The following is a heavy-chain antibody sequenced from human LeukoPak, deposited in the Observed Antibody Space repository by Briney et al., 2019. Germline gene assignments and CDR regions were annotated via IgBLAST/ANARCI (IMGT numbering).Heavy chain of an antibody. V-gene: IGHV3-23*01. J-gene: IGHJ4*02. D-gene: IGHD6-13*01. CDR2: ICGSGGSP. CDR3: AKDPYSGSWYPRAFDY. Sequence: GGALRPSSAASGFTFSSGALSWGRQAPGEGVGGGSAICGSGGSPYYADSVKGRFPISRDNSKNTLYLQMNSLRAEDTALYYCAKDPYSGSWYPRAFDYWGQGTLVTVSS. CDR1: GFTFSSGA.